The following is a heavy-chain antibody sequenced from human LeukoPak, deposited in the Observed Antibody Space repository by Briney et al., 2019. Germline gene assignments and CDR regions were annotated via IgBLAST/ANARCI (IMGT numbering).Heavy chain of an antibody. CDR1: GDSISSYY. V-gene: IGHV4-59*01. CDR2: IYYRGST. D-gene: IGHD2-2*01. J-gene: IGHJ4*02. Sequence: PSETLSLTCTVSGDSISSYYWSWIRQPPGKGLEWIAYIYYRGSTNYNPSLKSRVAISVDTSKNQFSLKLSSVTAADTAVYYCARDSGVPAAPFDYWGQGTLVTVSS. CDR3: ARDSGVPAAPFDY.